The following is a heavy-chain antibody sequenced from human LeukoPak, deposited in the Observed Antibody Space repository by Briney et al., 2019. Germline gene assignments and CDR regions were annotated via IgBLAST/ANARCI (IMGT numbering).Heavy chain of an antibody. CDR3: ARGREYSSSWRVLELDFDY. CDR1: GYTFTSYY. J-gene: IGHJ4*02. D-gene: IGHD6-13*01. V-gene: IGHV1-2*06. CDR2: INPNSGGT. Sequence: GASVKVSCKASGYTFTSYYMHWVRQAPGQGLEWMGRINPNSGGTNYAQKFQGRVTMTRDTSISTAYMELSRLRSDDTAVYYCARGREYSSSWRVLELDFDYWGQGTLVTVSS.